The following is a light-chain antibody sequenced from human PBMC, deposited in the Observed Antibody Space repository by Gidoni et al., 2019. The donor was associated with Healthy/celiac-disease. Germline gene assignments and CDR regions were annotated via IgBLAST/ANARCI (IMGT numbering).Light chain of an antibody. CDR3: QQYSSTPYT. Sequence: DIVMTQSPYSLAVSLGERATINCKSSQSVLYSSNNKNYLAWYQQKPGQPPKLLIYWASTRESGVPDRFSGSGSGTDFTLTISSLQAEDVAVYYCQQYSSTPYTFXQXTKLEIK. CDR1: QSVLYSSNNKNY. CDR2: WAS. V-gene: IGKV4-1*01. J-gene: IGKJ2*01.